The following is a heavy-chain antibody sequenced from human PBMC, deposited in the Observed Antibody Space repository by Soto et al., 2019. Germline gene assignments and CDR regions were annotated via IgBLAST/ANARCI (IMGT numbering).Heavy chain of an antibody. Sequence: GGSLRLSCAASGLRFSNYAMSWVRQAPGKGLEWVSSITSNSDRIHFADSVKGRFTISRDNSKNTLYLQLNSLRDEDTAVYYCTNGPLITGDSWGQGTLVTVS. J-gene: IGHJ5*01. CDR3: TNGPLITGDS. V-gene: IGHV3-23*01. D-gene: IGHD3-16*01. CDR2: ITSNSDRI. CDR1: GLRFSNYA.